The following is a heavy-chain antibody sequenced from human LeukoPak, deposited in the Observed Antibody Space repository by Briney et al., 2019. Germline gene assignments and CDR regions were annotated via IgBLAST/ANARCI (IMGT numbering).Heavy chain of an antibody. J-gene: IGHJ4*02. CDR3: ARESWELPLGD. CDR2: IYTSGST. Sequence: SQTLSLTYTVSGGSISSGSCYWSWIRQPAGKGLEWIGRIYTSGSTNYNPSLKSRVTISVDTSKNQFSLKLSSVTAADTAVYYCARESWELPLGDWGQGTLVTVSS. D-gene: IGHD1-26*01. V-gene: IGHV4-61*02. CDR1: GGSISSGSCY.